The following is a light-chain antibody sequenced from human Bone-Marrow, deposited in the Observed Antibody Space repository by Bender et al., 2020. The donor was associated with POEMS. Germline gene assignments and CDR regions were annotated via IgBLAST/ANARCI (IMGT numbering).Light chain of an antibody. V-gene: IGLV2-8*01. CDR3: QAFDTTLMEYV. CDR1: RSDIGIYNY. CDR2: DET. J-gene: IGLJ1*01. Sequence: QSALTQPPSASGSPGQSVTISCTGTRSDIGIYNYVAWYQQYPGKAPKLLIYDETNRPSGVPDRFSASKSGTSASLAISGLQTDDEADYCCQAFDTTLMEYVFGPGTKVTVL.